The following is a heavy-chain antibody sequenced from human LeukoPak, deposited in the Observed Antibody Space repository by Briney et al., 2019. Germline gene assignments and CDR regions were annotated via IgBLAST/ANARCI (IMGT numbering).Heavy chain of an antibody. Sequence: QPGRSLRLSCAASGFTFSSYGMHWVRQAPGKGLEWVAVIWYDGSNKYYADSVKGRFTISRDNSKNTLYLQMNSLRAEDTAVYYCAKDHYYDSNGYLNWGQGTLVTVSS. V-gene: IGHV3-33*06. D-gene: IGHD3-22*01. CDR2: IWYDGSNK. CDR3: AKDHYYDSNGYLN. J-gene: IGHJ4*02. CDR1: GFTFSSYG.